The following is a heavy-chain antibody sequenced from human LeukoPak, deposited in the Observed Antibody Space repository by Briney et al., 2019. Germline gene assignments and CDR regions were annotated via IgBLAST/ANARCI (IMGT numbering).Heavy chain of an antibody. J-gene: IGHJ5*02. CDR3: AREGMGTTFSAWFEP. V-gene: IGHV3-30*03. D-gene: IGHD1-7*01. CDR1: GFTFSNYG. CDR2: VSSDGSID. Sequence: GGSLRLSCAASGFTFSNYGMHWVRQAPGKGLEWVAVVSSDGSIDYYADSLRGRFTVSRDNSKNTMFLQFNTLRPEDTAVYYCAREGMGTTFSAWFEPWGQGTLVTVSS.